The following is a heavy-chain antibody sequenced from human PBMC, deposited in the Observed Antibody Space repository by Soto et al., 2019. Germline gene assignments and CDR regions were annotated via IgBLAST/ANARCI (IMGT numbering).Heavy chain of an antibody. CDR1: GFTFSSYA. CDR2: ISGSGGST. Sequence: EVQLLESGGGLVQPGGSLRLSCAASGFTFSSYAMSWVRQAPGKGLEWVSAISGSGGSTYYADSVKGRLTISRDNSKNTLYLQMNRLRDEDTAVYYCAKDLQVQWFVELRLSYYYYGMDVWGQGTTVTVS. J-gene: IGHJ6*02. D-gene: IGHD3-10*01. V-gene: IGHV3-23*01. CDR3: AKDLQVQWFVELRLSYYYYGMDV.